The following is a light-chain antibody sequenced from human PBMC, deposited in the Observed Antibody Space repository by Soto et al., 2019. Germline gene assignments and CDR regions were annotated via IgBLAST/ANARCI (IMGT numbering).Light chain of an antibody. Sequence: EVVLTQSPGTVSLSPGERVTLSCRASQSVISNYLAWYQQRPGQAPRLLIYAASSRATGIPDRFSGSGSGTDFTLSISSLEPEDFAVYYFQNYGSSLTWTFGQGTKVEMK. CDR2: AAS. V-gene: IGKV3-20*01. CDR3: QNYGSSLTWT. J-gene: IGKJ1*01. CDR1: QSVISNY.